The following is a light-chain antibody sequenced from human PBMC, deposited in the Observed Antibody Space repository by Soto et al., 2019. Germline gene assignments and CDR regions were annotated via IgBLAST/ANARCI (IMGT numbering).Light chain of an antibody. CDR2: GAS. Sequence: EVVMTQSPATLSVSPGGRATLSCRASQSISGTLAWYQQKPGQAPRLLIYGASTRATGFPARFSGRGSGTEFTLTINNLQSEDFAVYYCQQYRNWPRTFGQGTKVDIK. V-gene: IGKV3-15*01. J-gene: IGKJ1*01. CDR3: QQYRNWPRT. CDR1: QSISGT.